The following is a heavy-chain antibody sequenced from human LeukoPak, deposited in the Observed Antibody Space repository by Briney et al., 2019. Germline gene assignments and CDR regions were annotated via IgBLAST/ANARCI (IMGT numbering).Heavy chain of an antibody. CDR2: SNPEDGEM. D-gene: IGHD1-14*01. V-gene: IGHV1-24*01. J-gene: IGHJ4*02. CDR1: GYSLTEFC. CDR3: TTPYIFTGSFDY. Sequence: ASVKVSCKVSGYSLTEFCIHWVRQAPGKGLEWMGGSNPEDGEMIYAQRFQGRVIMTEDTSTETAHMELSSLRFEDTAVYYCTTPYIFTGSFDYWGQGSLVTVSS.